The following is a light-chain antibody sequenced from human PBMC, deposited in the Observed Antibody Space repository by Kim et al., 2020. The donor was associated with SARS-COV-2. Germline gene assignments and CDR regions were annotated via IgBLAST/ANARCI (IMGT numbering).Light chain of an antibody. V-gene: IGKV3-20*01. J-gene: IGKJ2*01. Sequence: LSPGGRATLSCRASQRVSSSYLAWYQQKPGQAPRLLIYGASSRATGIPDRFSGSGSGTDFTLTISRLEPEDFAVYYCQQYGSSLYTFGQGTKLEI. CDR2: GAS. CDR1: QRVSSSY. CDR3: QQYGSSLYT.